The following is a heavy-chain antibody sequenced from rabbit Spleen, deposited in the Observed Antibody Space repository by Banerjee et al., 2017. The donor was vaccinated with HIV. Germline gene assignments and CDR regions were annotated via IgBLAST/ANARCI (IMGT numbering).Heavy chain of an antibody. V-gene: IGHV1S40*01. D-gene: IGHD1-1*01. CDR3: ARAYGSSGDACKYFTL. CDR2: IYGGSSGNT. Sequence: QSLEESGGDLVKPGASLTLTCTASGFSFSNYYMCWVRQAPGKGLEWIACIYGGSSGNTYDAKGAKGRFPISKSSSTTVTLQMPSLTAADTATYFCARAYGSSGDACKYFTLWGPGTLVTVS. J-gene: IGHJ4*01. CDR1: GFSFSNYY.